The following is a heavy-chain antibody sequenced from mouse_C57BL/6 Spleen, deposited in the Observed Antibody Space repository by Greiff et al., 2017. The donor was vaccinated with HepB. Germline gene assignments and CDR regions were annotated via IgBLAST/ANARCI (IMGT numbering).Heavy chain of an antibody. Sequence: VKLQESGAELVRPGASVKLSCKASGYTFTDYYINWVKQRPGQGLEWIARIYPGSGNTYYNEKFKGKATLTAEKSSSTAYMQLSSLTSEDSAVYFCARIGLGRGYFDYWGQGTTLTVSS. CDR1: GYTFTDYY. CDR2: IYPGSGNT. J-gene: IGHJ2*01. V-gene: IGHV1-76*01. D-gene: IGHD4-1*01. CDR3: ARIGLGRGYFDY.